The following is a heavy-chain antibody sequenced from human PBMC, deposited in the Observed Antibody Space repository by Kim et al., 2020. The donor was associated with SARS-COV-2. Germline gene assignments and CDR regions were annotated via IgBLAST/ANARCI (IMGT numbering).Heavy chain of an antibody. CDR2: IKQDGSEK. CDR3: ARDRDSSSSWIPRAEYFQH. J-gene: IGHJ1*01. CDR1: GFTFRSYW. Sequence: GGSLRLSCAASGFTFRSYWMSWVRQAPGKGLEWVANIKQDGSEKYYVDSVKGRFTISRDNAKNSLYLQMNSLRAEDTAVYYCARDRDSSSSWIPRAEYFQHWGHGTLVTVSS. V-gene: IGHV3-7*05. D-gene: IGHD6-6*01.